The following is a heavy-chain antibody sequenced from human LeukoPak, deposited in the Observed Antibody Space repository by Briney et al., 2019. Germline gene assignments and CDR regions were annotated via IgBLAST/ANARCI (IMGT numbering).Heavy chain of an antibody. CDR1: GFTFSSYA. CDR2: IYYSGST. CDR3: ARAMGRGQWLVHVFDY. V-gene: IGHV4-39*07. Sequence: PGGSLRLSCAASGFTFSSYAMSWVRQAPGKGLEWIGSIYYSGSTYYNPSLKSRVTISVDTSKNQFSLKLSSVTAADTAVYYCARAMGRGQWLVHVFDYWGQGTLVTVSS. D-gene: IGHD6-19*01. J-gene: IGHJ4*02.